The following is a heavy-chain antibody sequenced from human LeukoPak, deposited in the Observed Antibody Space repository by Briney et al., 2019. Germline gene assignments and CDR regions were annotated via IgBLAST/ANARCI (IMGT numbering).Heavy chain of an antibody. Sequence: GRPLRLSCAASGFTFSSYAMHWVRQAPGKGLEWVAVISYDGSNKYYADSVKGRFTISRDNSKNTLYLQMNSLRAEDTAVYYCARPTGIYYYYYYGMDVWGKGTTVTVSS. CDR2: ISYDGSNK. D-gene: IGHD2-15*01. J-gene: IGHJ6*04. CDR1: GFTFSSYA. V-gene: IGHV3-30*04. CDR3: ARPTGIYYYYYYGMDV.